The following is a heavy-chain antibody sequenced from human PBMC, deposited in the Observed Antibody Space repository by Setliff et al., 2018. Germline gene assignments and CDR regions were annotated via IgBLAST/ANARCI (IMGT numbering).Heavy chain of an antibody. D-gene: IGHD2-15*01. CDR1: GFTFSSYC. J-gene: IGHJ4*02. Sequence: PGGSLRLSCAASGFTFSSYCMNWVRQAPGKGLEWVANIKQDGRVKNYVDSVKGRFSISRDNTKNSLYLQMNSLRAEDTAVYYCAKDNVGYCSGGSCHPYYFDCWGQGTLVTVSS. CDR3: AKDNVGYCSGGSCHPYYFDC. CDR2: IKQDGRVK. V-gene: IGHV3-7*01.